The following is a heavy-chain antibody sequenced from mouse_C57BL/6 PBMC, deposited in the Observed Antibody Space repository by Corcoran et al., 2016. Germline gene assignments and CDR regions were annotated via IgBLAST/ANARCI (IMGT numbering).Heavy chain of an antibody. D-gene: IGHD2-1*01. CDR2: INTYSGVP. Sequence: QIQLVQSGPELKKPGETVKISCKASGYTFTTYGMSWVKQAPGKGLKWMGWINTYSGVPTYADDFKGRFAFSLETSARTAYLQINNLKNEDTATYFCARRQSIYNYAMDYWGQGTSVTVSS. CDR3: ARRQSIYNYAMDY. V-gene: IGHV9-3*01. CDR1: GYTFTTYG. J-gene: IGHJ4*01.